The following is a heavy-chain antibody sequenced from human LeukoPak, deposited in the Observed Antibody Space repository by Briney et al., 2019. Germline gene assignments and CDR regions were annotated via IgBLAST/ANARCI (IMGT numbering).Heavy chain of an antibody. CDR3: ARERAIGYCSSTSCPHNYYYMDV. CDR1: GFTFSSYA. CDR2: ISYDGSNK. J-gene: IGHJ6*03. D-gene: IGHD2-2*01. Sequence: GGSLRLSCAASGFTFSSYAMHWVRQAPGKGLEWVAVISYDGSNKYYADSVKGRFTISRDNAKNSLYLQMNSLRAEDTAVYYCARERAIGYCSSTSCPHNYYYMDVWGKGTTVTVSS. V-gene: IGHV3-30*04.